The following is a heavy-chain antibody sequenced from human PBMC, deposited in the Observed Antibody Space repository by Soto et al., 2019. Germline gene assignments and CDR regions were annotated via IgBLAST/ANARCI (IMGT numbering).Heavy chain of an antibody. V-gene: IGHV4-34*01. D-gene: IGHD6-6*01. CDR2: INHSGST. CDR3: ARMWSSSARGAFDI. Sequence: QVQLQQWGAGLLKPSETLSLTCAVYGGSFSGYYWSWIRQPPGKGLEWIGEINHSGSTNYNPSLTCRITISVDTSKTQFSLKLSSVTAADTAVYYCARMWSSSARGAFDIWGQGTMVTVSS. J-gene: IGHJ3*02. CDR1: GGSFSGYY.